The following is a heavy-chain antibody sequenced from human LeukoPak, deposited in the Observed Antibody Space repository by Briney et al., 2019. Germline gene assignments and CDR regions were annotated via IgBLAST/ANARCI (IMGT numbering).Heavy chain of an antibody. CDR2: ISGNSGKT. CDR1: GHTFSTYG. Sequence: ASVKLSCKTSGHTFSTYGLSWVRQAPGQGLEWMGWISGNSGKTHYAQKFRDRVTLTTDTSSTTAFMELRSLRSDDTAMYYCARNAGSYFEFAPWGQGTLVTVSS. V-gene: IGHV1-18*01. J-gene: IGHJ5*02. CDR3: ARNAGSYFEFAP. D-gene: IGHD1-26*01.